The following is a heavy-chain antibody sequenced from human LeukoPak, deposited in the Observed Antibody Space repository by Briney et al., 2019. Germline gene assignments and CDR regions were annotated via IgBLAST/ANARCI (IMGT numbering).Heavy chain of an antibody. D-gene: IGHD2-21*02. CDR1: GGSISSYY. J-gene: IGHJ3*02. CDR3: ARVPSKILAYCGGDCYSDAFDI. CDR2: IYYSGST. Sequence: SETLSLTCTVSGGSISSYYWSWIRQPPGKGLEWIGYIYYSGSTNYNPSLKSRVTISLDTSKNQFSLKLSSVTAADTAVYYCARVPSKILAYCGGDCYSDAFDIWGQGTMVTVSS. V-gene: IGHV4-59*01.